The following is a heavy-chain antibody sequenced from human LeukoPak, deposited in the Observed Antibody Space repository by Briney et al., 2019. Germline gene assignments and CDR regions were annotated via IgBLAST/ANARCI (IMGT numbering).Heavy chain of an antibody. D-gene: IGHD3-3*01. CDR3: ANLRITIFGWEGYMDV. J-gene: IGHJ6*03. CDR2: INSDGSST. Sequence: GGSLRLSCAASGFTFSSYWMHWVRQAPGKGLVWVSRINSDGSSTSYADSVKGRFTISRDNAKNTLCLQMNSLRAEDTAVYYCANLRITIFGWEGYMDVWGKGTTVTVSS. CDR1: GFTFSSYW. V-gene: IGHV3-74*01.